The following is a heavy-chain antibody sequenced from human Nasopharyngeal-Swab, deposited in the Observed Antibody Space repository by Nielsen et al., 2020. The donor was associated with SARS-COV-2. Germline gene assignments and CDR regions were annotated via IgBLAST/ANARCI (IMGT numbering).Heavy chain of an antibody. CDR2: VDYNGYT. D-gene: IGHD2-15*01. Sequence: WIRQPPGKGLEWIGSVDYNGYTHYNPSLKGRVFMSTDTSKNQFSLKMNSVTAADTGVYYCAREHGGSRGYWGQGTLVTVSS. J-gene: IGHJ4*02. V-gene: IGHV4-38-2*02. CDR3: AREHGGSRGY.